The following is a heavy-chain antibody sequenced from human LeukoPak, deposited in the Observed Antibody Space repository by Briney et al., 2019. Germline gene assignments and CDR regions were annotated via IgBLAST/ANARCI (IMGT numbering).Heavy chain of an antibody. CDR1: GFTFSIYS. CDR3: AREEVVVIPPHFDY. J-gene: IGHJ4*02. Sequence: GGSLRLSCAASGFTFSIYSMNWVRQAPGKGLEWVSYISSSSSSNTIYYADSVKGRFTISRDNAKNSLYLQMNSLRAEDTAVYYCAREEVVVIPPHFDYWGQGTLVTVSS. V-gene: IGHV3-48*04. D-gene: IGHD2-15*01. CDR2: ISSSSSSNTI.